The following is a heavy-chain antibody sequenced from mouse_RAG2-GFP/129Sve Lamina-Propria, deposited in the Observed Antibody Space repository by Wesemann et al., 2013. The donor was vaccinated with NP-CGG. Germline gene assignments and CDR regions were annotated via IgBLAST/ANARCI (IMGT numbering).Heavy chain of an antibody. CDR2: INPNNGGT. V-gene: IGHV1-22*01. D-gene: IGHD4-1*02. J-gene: IGHJ2*01. CDR3: AESSTGYDY. CDR1: GYTFTDYN. Sequence: GASVKMSCKASGYTFTDYNMHWVKQSHGKSLEWIGYINPNNGGTSYNQKFKGKATLTVNKSSSTAYMELRSLTSEDSAVYYCAESSTGYDYWGQGTTLTVSS.